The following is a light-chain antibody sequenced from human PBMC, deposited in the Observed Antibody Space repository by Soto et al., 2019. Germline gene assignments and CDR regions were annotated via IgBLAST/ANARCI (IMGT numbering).Light chain of an antibody. J-gene: IGLJ1*01. Sequence: SYELTQPPSVSVAPGQTARITCGGNNIASKSVHWYQQRPGQAPVLVFYDDSNRPSGIPERFSGSNSGSTATLTISSVEAGDEADYFCQVWDISSDQYLFGTGTKVTVL. V-gene: IGLV3-21*02. CDR2: DDS. CDR3: QVWDISSDQYL. CDR1: NIASKS.